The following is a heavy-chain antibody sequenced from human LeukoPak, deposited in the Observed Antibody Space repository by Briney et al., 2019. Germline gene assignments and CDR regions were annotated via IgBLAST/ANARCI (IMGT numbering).Heavy chain of an antibody. J-gene: IGHJ4*02. D-gene: IGHD4-17*01. CDR3: AKGVGYGDYVAFDY. V-gene: IGHV3-23*01. CDR2: ISGSGGST. CDR1: GFTFSSYA. Sequence: AGGSLRLSXAASGFTFSSYAMSWVRQAPGKGLEWVSAISGSGGSTYYADSVKGRFTISRDNSKNTLYLQMNSLRAEDTAVYYCAKGVGYGDYVAFDYWGQGTLVTVSS.